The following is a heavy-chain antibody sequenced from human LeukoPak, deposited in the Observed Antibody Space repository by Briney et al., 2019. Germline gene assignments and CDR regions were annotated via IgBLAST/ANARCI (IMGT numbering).Heavy chain of an antibody. D-gene: IGHD6-19*01. V-gene: IGHV4-39*07. CDR3: ARGSSGWYFLDY. J-gene: IGHJ4*02. CDR2: IYYSGST. CDR1: GGSISSSSYY. Sequence: SETLSLTCTVSGGSISSSSYYWGWIRQPPGKGLEWIGSIYYSGSTYYNPSLKSRVTISVDTAKNQFSLKLSSLTAADTAVYYCARGSSGWYFLDYWGQGTLVTVSS.